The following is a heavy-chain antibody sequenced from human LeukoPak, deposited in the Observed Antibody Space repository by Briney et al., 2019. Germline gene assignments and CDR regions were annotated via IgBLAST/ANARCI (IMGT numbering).Heavy chain of an antibody. D-gene: IGHD6-13*01. CDR3: ARNGAAGTPNRFFNWFDP. V-gene: IGHV5-51*01. J-gene: IGHJ5*02. CDR1: GYSFTTYW. CDR2: IYPGNSDT. Sequence: GESLKISCKGSGYSFTTYWIAWVRQMPGKGLEWMGLIYPGNSDTRYSPSFQGQVTFSADKSIDTAYLQWNSLQASDTALYYCARNGAAGTPNRFFNWFDPWGQGTLVTVSS.